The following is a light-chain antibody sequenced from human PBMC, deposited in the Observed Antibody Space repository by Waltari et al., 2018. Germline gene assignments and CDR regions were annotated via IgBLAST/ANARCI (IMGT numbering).Light chain of an antibody. CDR3: QKYNSAP. Sequence: DIQMTQSPSSLPASVGDRVTITCRASQGISNYLAWYQQKPGKVPKLLFYAASTLQSGVPSRFSGSGSGTDFTLTISSLQPEDVATYYCQKYNSAPFGGGTKVEIK. CDR2: AAS. CDR1: QGISNY. J-gene: IGKJ4*01. V-gene: IGKV1-27*01.